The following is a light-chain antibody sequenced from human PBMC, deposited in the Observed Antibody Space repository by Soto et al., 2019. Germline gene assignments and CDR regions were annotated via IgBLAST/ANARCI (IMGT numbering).Light chain of an antibody. CDR2: DAS. CDR3: QQRSNWPPWT. J-gene: IGKJ1*01. CDR1: QSVSSY. Sequence: ENVLKHSPATLSLSPWERATLYCRASQSVSSYLAWYQQKPGQAPRLLIYDASNRATGIPARFSGSGTGTDFTLTISSLEPEDFAVYYCQQRSNWPPWTFGQGTKVDI. V-gene: IGKV3-11*01.